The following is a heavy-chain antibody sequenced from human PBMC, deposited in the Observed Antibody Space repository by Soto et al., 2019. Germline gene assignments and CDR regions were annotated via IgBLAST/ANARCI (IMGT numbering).Heavy chain of an antibody. D-gene: IGHD1-7*01. CDR1: VGSFSTYY. CDR2: INHRGST. V-gene: IGHV4-34*01. Sequence: LSLTCAVYVGSFSTYYWSWIRQPPGKGLEWIGEINHRGSTNYNPSLKSRVTIPVDTSKNQFSLKLSSVTAADRAVYYCARGLNWNYGAFDYWGQGTLVTVSS. J-gene: IGHJ4*02. CDR3: ARGLNWNYGAFDY.